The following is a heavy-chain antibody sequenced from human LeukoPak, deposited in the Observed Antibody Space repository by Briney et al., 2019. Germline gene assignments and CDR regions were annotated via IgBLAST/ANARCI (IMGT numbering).Heavy chain of an antibody. D-gene: IGHD3-9*01. V-gene: IGHV3-21*01. Sequence: GGSLRLSCAASGFTFSSYSMNWVRQAPGKGLEWVSSLSTSSSYIYYADSLKGRFTISRDNAKNSLYLQMNSLRAEDTAVYYCARGLGDILTGYGDYWGQGTLVTVSS. CDR1: GFTFSSYS. CDR2: LSTSSSYI. J-gene: IGHJ4*02. CDR3: ARGLGDILTGYGDY.